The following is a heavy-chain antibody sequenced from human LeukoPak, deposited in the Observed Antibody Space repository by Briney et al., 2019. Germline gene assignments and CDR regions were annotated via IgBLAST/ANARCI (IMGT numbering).Heavy chain of an antibody. J-gene: IGHJ4*02. Sequence: KPSETLSLTCTVSGGSISGYHWSWIRQPPGKGPEWIGYVHYSGNTNYNPSLKSRVTISVDTSKSQFSLNLTSGTAADTAVYYCARGWGFNDYWGQGTLVTVSS. D-gene: IGHD7-27*01. CDR2: VHYSGNT. V-gene: IGHV4-59*01. CDR3: ARGWGFNDY. CDR1: GGSISGYH.